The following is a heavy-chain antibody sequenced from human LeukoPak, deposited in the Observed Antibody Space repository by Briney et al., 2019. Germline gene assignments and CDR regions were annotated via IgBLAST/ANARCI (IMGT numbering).Heavy chain of an antibody. CDR2: IRYDGRNK. Sequence: GGSLRLSCAASGFTFSSYGMHWGRQAPGKGLEGVAFIRYDGRNKYYTDSVKGRFTISRDNSKNTLYLQMNSLRAADTAVYYCAKDSQYSATYGQIYWGQGTLVTVSS. J-gene: IGHJ4*02. D-gene: IGHD1-26*01. CDR1: GFTFSSYG. V-gene: IGHV3-30*02. CDR3: AKDSQYSATYGQIY.